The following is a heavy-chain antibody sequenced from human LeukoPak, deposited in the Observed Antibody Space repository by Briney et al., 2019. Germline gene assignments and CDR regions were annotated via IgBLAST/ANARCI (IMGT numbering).Heavy chain of an antibody. CDR2: ITRSGDVT. D-gene: IGHD6-13*01. J-gene: IGHJ5*02. V-gene: IGHV3-53*01. Sequence: GGSLRLSCAASGFTVSSNYMSWVRQAPGKGLEWVSTITRSGDVTYYPDSVKGRFTISRDNSKNTLYLQMNSLRVDDTAVYYCAPRGIEADWFDPWGQGTLVTVSS. CDR3: APRGIEADWFDP. CDR1: GFTVSSNY.